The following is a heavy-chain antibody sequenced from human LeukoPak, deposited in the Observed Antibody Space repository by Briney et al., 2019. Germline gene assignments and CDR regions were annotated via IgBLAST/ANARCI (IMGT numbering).Heavy chain of an antibody. D-gene: IGHD3-9*01. J-gene: IGHJ4*02. CDR2: IWYDGSNK. V-gene: IGHV3-33*01. CDR3: ARGLSTGQGGFDY. CDR1: GFTFSSYG. Sequence: GRSLRLSCAASGFTFSSYGMHWVRQAPGKGLEWVAVIWYDGSNKYYADSVKGRFTISRDNSKNTLYLQMNSLRAEDTAVYYCARGLSTGQGGFDYWGQGTLVTVSS.